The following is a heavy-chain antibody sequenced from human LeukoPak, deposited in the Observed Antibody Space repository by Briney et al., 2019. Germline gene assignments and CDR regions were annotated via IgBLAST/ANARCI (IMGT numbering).Heavy chain of an antibody. V-gene: IGHV1-18*01. CDR1: GYTFTSYG. J-gene: IGHJ4*02. Sequence: ASVKVSCKASGYTFTSYGISWVRPAPGQGLEWMGWISAYNGNTNYAQKLQGRVTMTTDTSTSTAYMELRSLRSDDTAVYYCARDIPEYYYDSSGYYYFDYWGQGTLVTVSS. D-gene: IGHD3-22*01. CDR2: ISAYNGNT. CDR3: ARDIPEYYYDSSGYYYFDY.